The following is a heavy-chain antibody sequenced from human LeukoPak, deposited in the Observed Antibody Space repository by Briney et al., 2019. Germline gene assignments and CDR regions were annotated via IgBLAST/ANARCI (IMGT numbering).Heavy chain of an antibody. J-gene: IGHJ3*02. D-gene: IGHD4-23*01. CDR2: ISSSSCYI. V-gene: IGHV3-21*01. Sequence: PGGSLRLSCAASGFTFSSYSMNWVRQAPGKGLEWVSSISSSSCYIYYADSVKGRFTISRDNAKNSLYLQMNSLRAEDTAVYYCARETTVVTPNPTGGDAFDIWGQGTMVTVSS. CDR3: ARETTVVTPNPTGGDAFDI. CDR1: GFTFSSYS.